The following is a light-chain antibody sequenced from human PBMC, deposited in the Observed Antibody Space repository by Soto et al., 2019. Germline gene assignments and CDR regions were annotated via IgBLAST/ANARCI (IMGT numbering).Light chain of an antibody. CDR2: DAS. CDR3: QRYNSYPLA. V-gene: IGKV1-5*01. CDR1: QSISSW. J-gene: IGKJ1*01. Sequence: DIQMTQSPSTLSASVGDRVTITCRASQSISSWLAWYQQKPGKAPKLLIYDASSLESGVPSRVSGSGAGTEVTLTISSLQPDDFATYYCQRYNSYPLAFGQGTKVEIK.